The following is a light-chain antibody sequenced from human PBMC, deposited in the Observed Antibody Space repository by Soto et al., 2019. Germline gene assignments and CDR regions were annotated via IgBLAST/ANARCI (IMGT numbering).Light chain of an antibody. Sequence: EILMTQSPATLSVSPGERATLSCRASQSLSRNLAWYQQKPGQAPRLLIYGASTRASGIPARFSGSGSGTEFTLNHSGLQSEDFALYYCQHYNDWPPAFTFGPGTKVDL. CDR1: QSLSRN. J-gene: IGKJ3*01. CDR2: GAS. V-gene: IGKV3-15*01. CDR3: QHYNDWPPAFT.